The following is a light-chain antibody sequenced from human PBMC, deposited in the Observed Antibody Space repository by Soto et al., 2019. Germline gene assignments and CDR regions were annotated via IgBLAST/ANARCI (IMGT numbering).Light chain of an antibody. CDR3: LPFTSSFNYI. V-gene: IGLV2-14*01. CDR2: EVT. J-gene: IGLJ1*01. CDR1: SSYVGGYNY. Sequence: QSVLTQPGSVSGSPGQSITISCTGTSSYVGGYNYVSWYQHHPGKAPKLMIYEVTNRPSGVYIRFSGSKSGTTASLTISGLEAEDEADYYCLPFTSSFNYIFGNGNKLTV.